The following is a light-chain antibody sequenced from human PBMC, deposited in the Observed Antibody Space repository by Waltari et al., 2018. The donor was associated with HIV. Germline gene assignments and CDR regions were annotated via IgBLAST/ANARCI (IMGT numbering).Light chain of an antibody. CDR3: CSYTSAATWV. CDR1: NSDIGSYDL. CDR2: EVS. Sequence: QSALTQPASVSGSRGQSITISCTGTNSDIGSYDLVSWYQQHPGDAPKLLISEVSYRHSGVSDRFSVSKSINAASLTISGRQADDEADYYCCSYTSAATWVFGGGTKVTVL. V-gene: IGLV2-14*01. J-gene: IGLJ3*02.